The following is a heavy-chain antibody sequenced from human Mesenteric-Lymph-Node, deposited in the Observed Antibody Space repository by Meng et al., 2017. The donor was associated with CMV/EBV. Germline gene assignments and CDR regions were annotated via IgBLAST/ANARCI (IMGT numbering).Heavy chain of an antibody. Sequence: GGSLRLSCAASGFTFSSYAMSWVRQAPGKGLEWVSAISGSGGSTYYADSVKGRFTISRDNSKNTLYLQMNSLRAEDTAVYYCAKEGRDIVVVPADYYFDYWGQGTLVTVSS. CDR3: AKEGRDIVVVPADYYFDY. CDR2: ISGSGGST. D-gene: IGHD2-2*01. V-gene: IGHV3-23*01. CDR1: GFTFSSYA. J-gene: IGHJ4*02.